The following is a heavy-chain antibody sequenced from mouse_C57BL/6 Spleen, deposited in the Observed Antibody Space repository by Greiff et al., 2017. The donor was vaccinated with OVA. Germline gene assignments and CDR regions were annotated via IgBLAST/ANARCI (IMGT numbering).Heavy chain of an antibody. CDR1: GFTITNTY. V-gene: IGHV14-3*01. CDR3: ANRGGTTGAWFAY. J-gene: IGHJ3*01. D-gene: IGHD1-1*01. CDR2: IVPPNGNT. Sequence: EVQLQQSVAELVRPGASVKLSCTATGFTITNTYMPWLKQRPEQGLEWFGRIVPPNGNTIYPPTFQGTATITPDTSSNTAYLQLSSLTSEDTADADGANRGGTTGAWFAYWGQGTLVTVSA.